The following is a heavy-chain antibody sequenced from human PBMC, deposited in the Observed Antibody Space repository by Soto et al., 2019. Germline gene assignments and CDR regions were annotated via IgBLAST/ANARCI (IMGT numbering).Heavy chain of an antibody. Sequence: QVQLVESGGGVVQPGRSLRLSCAASGFTFSSYGMHWVRQAPGKGLEWVAVISYDGSNKYYADSVKGRFTISRDNSKNTLYLQMNSLRAEDTAVYYCAKDLVGAVAGTVYWGQGTLVTVSS. CDR3: AKDLVGAVAGTVY. D-gene: IGHD6-19*01. J-gene: IGHJ4*02. CDR1: GFTFSSYG. CDR2: ISYDGSNK. V-gene: IGHV3-30*18.